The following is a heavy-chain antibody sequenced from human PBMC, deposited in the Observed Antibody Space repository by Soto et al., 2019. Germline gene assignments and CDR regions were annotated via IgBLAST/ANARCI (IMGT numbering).Heavy chain of an antibody. CDR2: IYHNGGS. J-gene: IGHJ4*02. CDR3: ARGQPGLFSFDS. Sequence: QLQLQESGSGLVKPSQTLSLTCGVSGGSVSSDFSSWIWIRQTSGKGLEWIGYIYHNGGSYFNPSLVSRGSISIDTSNHQFSLNLTSVTAADTAVYYCARGQPGLFSFDSWGQGILVTVSS. D-gene: IGHD3-9*01. V-gene: IGHV4-30-2*01. CDR1: GGSVSSDFSS.